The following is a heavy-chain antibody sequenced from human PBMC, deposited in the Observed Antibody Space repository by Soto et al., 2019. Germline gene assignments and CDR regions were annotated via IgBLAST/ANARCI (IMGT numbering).Heavy chain of an antibody. J-gene: IGHJ6*02. CDR2: SNHSGSN. CDR3: ARGVLLWFGELLGGMDV. Sequence: PETLSLTCTVSGGSLTVYYWSWIRQPPGKGLECIGESNHSGSNNYTPYLKRRVGRSVDTSKNQVSLKLRSVTAADTAVYYCARGVLLWFGELLGGMDVWGQGTTVTVSS. D-gene: IGHD3-10*01. CDR1: GGSLTVYY. V-gene: IGHV4-34*01.